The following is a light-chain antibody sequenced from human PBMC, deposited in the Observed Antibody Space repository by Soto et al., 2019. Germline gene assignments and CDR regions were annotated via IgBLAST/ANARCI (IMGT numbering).Light chain of an antibody. CDR3: AAWDDSLHGPV. CDR2: GNN. Sequence: QSVLTQPPSVSGAPGQRVTISCTGSSSNIGAGYDVHWYQQLPGTAPKLLIYGNNNRPSGVPDRFSGSKSGTSASLAITGLQAEDEADYYCAAWDDSLHGPVFGGGTKVTVL. CDR1: SSNIGAGYD. J-gene: IGLJ3*02. V-gene: IGLV1-40*01.